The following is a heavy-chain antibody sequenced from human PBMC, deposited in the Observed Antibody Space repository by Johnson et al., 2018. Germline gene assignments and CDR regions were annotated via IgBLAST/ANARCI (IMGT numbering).Heavy chain of an antibody. CDR3: AKDGGVAVALRYVDV. J-gene: IGHJ6*03. D-gene: IGHD6-13*01. Sequence: VQLVQSGGGLVQPGRSLRLSCATSGFTFSTSAMSWVRQAPGKGLEWVSAINGRAGGTYYTDSVKGRFTIFRDSSTNTLDLQMNSLRAEDTALYYCAKDGGVAVALRYVDVWGKGTTVTVSS. CDR2: INGRAGGT. V-gene: IGHV3-23*04. CDR1: GFTFSTSA.